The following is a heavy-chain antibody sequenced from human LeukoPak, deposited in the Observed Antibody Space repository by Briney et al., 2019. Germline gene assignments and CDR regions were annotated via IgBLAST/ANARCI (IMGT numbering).Heavy chain of an antibody. J-gene: IGHJ4*02. CDR3: AKAGRDCSSTSCYSTIDY. Sequence: PGRSPRLSCAASGFTFDDYAMHWVRQAPGKGQEWVSGISWNSGSIGYADSVKGRFTISRDNAKNSLYLQMNSLRAEDTALYYCAKAGRDCSSTSCYSTIDYWGQGTLVTVSS. CDR2: ISWNSGSI. D-gene: IGHD2-2*01. CDR1: GFTFDDYA. V-gene: IGHV3-9*01.